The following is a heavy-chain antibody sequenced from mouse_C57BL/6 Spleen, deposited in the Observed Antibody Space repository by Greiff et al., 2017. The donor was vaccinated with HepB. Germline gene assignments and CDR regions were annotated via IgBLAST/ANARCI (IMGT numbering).Heavy chain of an antibody. CDR2: FYPGSGSI. CDR3: ARHEGGAYYSNFFDY. J-gene: IGHJ2*01. CDR1: GYTFTEYT. D-gene: IGHD2-5*01. Sequence: VKLVESGAELVKPGASVKLSCKASGYTFTEYTIHWVKQRSGQGLEWIGWFYPGSGSIKYNEKFKDKATLTADKSSSTVYMELSRLTSEDSAVYFCARHEGGAYYSNFFDYWGQGTTLTVSS. V-gene: IGHV1-62-2*01.